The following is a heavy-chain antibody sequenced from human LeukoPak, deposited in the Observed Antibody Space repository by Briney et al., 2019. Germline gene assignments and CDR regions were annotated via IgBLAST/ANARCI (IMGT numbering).Heavy chain of an antibody. Sequence: PGGSLRLSCAASGFTFSSYSMNWVRQAPGKGLEWVSSISSSSYIYYADSVKGRFTISRDNAKNSLYLQMNSLRAEDTAVYYCAREAPDYSSGYLGPNYFDYWGQGTLVTVSS. CDR3: AREAPDYSSGYLGPNYFDY. V-gene: IGHV3-21*01. CDR2: ISSSSYI. J-gene: IGHJ4*02. D-gene: IGHD3-22*01. CDR1: GFTFSSYS.